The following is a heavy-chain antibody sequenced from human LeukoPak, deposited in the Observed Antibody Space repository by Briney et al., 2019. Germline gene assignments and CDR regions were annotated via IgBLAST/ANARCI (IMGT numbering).Heavy chain of an antibody. D-gene: IGHD6-13*01. CDR3: VREVKGYGSSWYQNWFDP. Sequence: SETLSLTCTVSGGSVSSGSYYWSWIRQPPGTGLEWIGYIYYSGSTYYNPSLKSRVTTSIDTSKNQFSLKMSSVTAADTAVYYCVREVKGYGSSWYQNWFDPWGQGTLVTVSS. CDR2: IYYSGST. CDR1: GGSVSSGSYY. J-gene: IGHJ5*02. V-gene: IGHV4-30-4*08.